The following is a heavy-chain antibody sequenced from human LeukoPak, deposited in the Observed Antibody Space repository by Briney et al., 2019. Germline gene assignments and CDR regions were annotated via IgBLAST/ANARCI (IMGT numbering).Heavy chain of an antibody. D-gene: IGHD1-26*01. Sequence: PSETLSLTCDVSGGSMRSYWWGWVRQPAGKGLEWIGRVYPTGSTRYNPSLKSRLTMSMDTSTNQFSMKLTSVTAADTAVYFCARQGYTVSYYFLDYWSQGTLVTVSS. CDR1: GGSMRSYW. V-gene: IGHV4-4*07. CDR2: VYPTGST. CDR3: ARQGYTVSYYFLDY. J-gene: IGHJ4*02.